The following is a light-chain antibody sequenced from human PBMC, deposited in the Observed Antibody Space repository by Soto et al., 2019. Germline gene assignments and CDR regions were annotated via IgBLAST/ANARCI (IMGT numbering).Light chain of an antibody. CDR2: NTS. V-gene: IGLV7-46*01. Sequence: QAVVTQEHSLTVSPGGTVTLTCGYSTGAVTSGHYPYRFQQQPGQAPRTLVYNTSDKHSWAPARFSGSLLGGKAALTLSGAQPEDEAEYYCLLSDSGARVFGGETKLTVL. J-gene: IGLJ3*02. CDR3: LLSDSGARV. CDR1: TGAVTSGHY.